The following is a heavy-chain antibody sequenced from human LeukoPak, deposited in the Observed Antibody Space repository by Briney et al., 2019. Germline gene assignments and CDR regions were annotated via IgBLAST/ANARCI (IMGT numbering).Heavy chain of an antibody. CDR2: ISGDGGST. Sequence: GGSLRLSCAASGFTFSSYGMHWVRQAPGKGLAWVSRISGDGGSTYYADSVKGRFTISRDNSKNSLYLQMNSLRTEDTALYYCAKAITGTTFYYYYGIDVWGQGTTVTVSS. V-gene: IGHV3-43*02. CDR3: AKAITGTTFYYYYGIDV. D-gene: IGHD1-20*01. J-gene: IGHJ6*02. CDR1: GFTFSSYG.